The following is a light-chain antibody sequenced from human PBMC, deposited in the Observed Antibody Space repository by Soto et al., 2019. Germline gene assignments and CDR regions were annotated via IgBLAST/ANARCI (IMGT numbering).Light chain of an antibody. CDR3: SAWDDRLNGPKHV. CDR2: SNN. J-gene: IGLJ1*01. V-gene: IGLV1-44*01. CDR1: GSNIGSNT. Sequence: QSLLTHPPSASGTPGQIVTISCSGSGSNIGSNTVNWYQQLPGTSPKLLIYSNNQPPSGVPDRFSVASSRTSSALAISRRQSLCEADYYCSAWDDRLNGPKHVFGNGPNVTVL.